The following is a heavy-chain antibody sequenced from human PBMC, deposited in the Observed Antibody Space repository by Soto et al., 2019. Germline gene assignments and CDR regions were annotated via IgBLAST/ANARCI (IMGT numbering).Heavy chain of an antibody. J-gene: IGHJ3*02. CDR3: ARTNYDILTGYRRAFDI. CDR2: IYPGDSDT. CDR1: GYSFTSYW. V-gene: IGHV5-51*01. Sequence: GESLKISCKGSGYSFTSYWIGCVRQMPGKGLEWMGIIYPGDSDTRYSPSFQGQVTISADKSISTAYLQWSSLKASDTAMYYCARTNYDILTGYRRAFDIWGQGTMVTVSS. D-gene: IGHD3-9*01.